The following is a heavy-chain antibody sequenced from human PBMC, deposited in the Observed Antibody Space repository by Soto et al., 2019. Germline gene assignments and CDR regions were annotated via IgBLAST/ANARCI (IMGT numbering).Heavy chain of an antibody. D-gene: IGHD2-2*02. V-gene: IGHV4-38-2*01. Sequence: SETLSLTCAVSGYSISSGYYWGWIRQPPGKGLEWIGSIYHSGSTYYNPSLKSRVTISVDTSKNQFSLKLSSVTAADMAVYYCARAPGYCSSTSCYRIWFDPWGQGTLVTVSS. CDR1: GYSISSGYY. J-gene: IGHJ5*02. CDR2: IYHSGST. CDR3: ARAPGYCSSTSCYRIWFDP.